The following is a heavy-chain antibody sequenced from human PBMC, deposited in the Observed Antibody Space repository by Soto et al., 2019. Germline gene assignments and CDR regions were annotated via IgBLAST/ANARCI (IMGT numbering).Heavy chain of an antibody. CDR2: IDPSDSYI. Sequence: PGESLKISCQGSGCSFTSYWISCVRQMPGKGLEWMGRIDPSDSYISYSPSFQGHVTISIDKSNTTAYLQWSTLKASDTAVYFCARRLGKANYGMDVWGQGTTVTVSS. CDR1: GCSFTSYW. J-gene: IGHJ6*02. V-gene: IGHV5-10-1*01. D-gene: IGHD1-26*01. CDR3: ARRLGKANYGMDV.